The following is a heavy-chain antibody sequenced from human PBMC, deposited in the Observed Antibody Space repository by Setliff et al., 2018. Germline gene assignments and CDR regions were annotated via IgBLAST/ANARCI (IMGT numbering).Heavy chain of an antibody. CDR2: INPNSDGT. V-gene: IGHV1-2*02. CDR3: AQTKGFKDSWFDP. Sequence: ASVKVSCKASEYSFTGYYVHWVRQAPGQGLEWMGWINPNSDGTKYAQQFQGRVTLTRDTSITTVYMELSRLRSDDTAVYYCAQTKGFKDSWFDPWGQGTLVTVSS. CDR1: EYSFTGYY. J-gene: IGHJ5*02.